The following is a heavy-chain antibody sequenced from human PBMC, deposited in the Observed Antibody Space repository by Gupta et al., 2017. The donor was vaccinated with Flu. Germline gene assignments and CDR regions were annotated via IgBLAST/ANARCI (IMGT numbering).Heavy chain of an antibody. Sequence: EVQQVDPGGGLVKPGGSLRLSCGASGLTFSSHSMNWVRQAPGKGLECVSSISSSSSYIYYAESVKGRFTISRDNAKNSLYLQMNSLRAEDTAVYYCARDFPRSVTTGGLLWENGMDVWGQGTTVTVSS. D-gene: IGHD4-17*01. CDR1: GLTFSSHS. J-gene: IGHJ6*02. CDR2: ISSSSSYI. V-gene: IGHV3-21*01. CDR3: ARDFPRSVTTGGLLWENGMDV.